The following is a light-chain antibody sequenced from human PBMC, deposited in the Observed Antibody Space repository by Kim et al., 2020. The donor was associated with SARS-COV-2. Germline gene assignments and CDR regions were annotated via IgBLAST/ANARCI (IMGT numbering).Light chain of an antibody. Sequence: VSPGQTASITCSGDRLGNKYVCWYQQKPGQSPVVVIYQDTQRPSGIPERFSGSSSGNTATLTISGTQAMDEADYYCQAWDSTTTVFGGGTQLTVL. V-gene: IGLV3-1*01. CDR1: RLGNKY. J-gene: IGLJ2*01. CDR2: QDT. CDR3: QAWDSTTTV.